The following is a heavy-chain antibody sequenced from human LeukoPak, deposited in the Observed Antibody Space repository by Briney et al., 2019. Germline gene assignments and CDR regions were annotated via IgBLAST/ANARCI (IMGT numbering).Heavy chain of an antibody. J-gene: IGHJ4*02. V-gene: IGHV1-2*02. D-gene: IGHD4-17*01. CDR2: INPNSGGT. CDR3: ARGERDGDLDS. CDR1: GYTFTAYY. Sequence: ASVKVSCKASGYTFTAYYIHWVRQAPGQGLEWMGWINPNSGGTNYAQKIQGRVTMTRDTSINTAYMELSRLRSDDTAVYYCARGERDGDLDSWGQGTLVTVSS.